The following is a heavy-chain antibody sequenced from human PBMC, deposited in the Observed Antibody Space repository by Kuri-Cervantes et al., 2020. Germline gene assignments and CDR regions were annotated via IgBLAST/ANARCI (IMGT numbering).Heavy chain of an antibody. V-gene: IGHV3-30-3*01. Sequence: GESLKISCAASGFTFSTYAMHWVRQAPGKGLEWVTLMSYDGSREFYADSVKGRFTISRDNSKNTLYLQMNSLRAEDTAVYYCARVPTYYYDSSSYYHFDYWGQGTLVTVSS. CDR2: MSYDGSRE. D-gene: IGHD3-22*01. CDR1: GFTFSTYA. J-gene: IGHJ4*02. CDR3: ARVPTYYYDSSSYYHFDY.